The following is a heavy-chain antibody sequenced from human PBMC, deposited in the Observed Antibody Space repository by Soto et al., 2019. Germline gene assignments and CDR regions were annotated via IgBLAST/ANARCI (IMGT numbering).Heavy chain of an antibody. V-gene: IGHV3-30*18. J-gene: IGHJ3*02. D-gene: IGHD5-12*01. CDR3: AKDNGSGCDWLRVGDASDI. CDR2: ISYDGSNK. Sequence: QVQLVESGGGVVQPGRSLRLSCAASGFTFSSYGMHWVRQAPGKGLEWAAVISYDGSNKYYADSVKVRLTISRDNSKKTQYLQMHRLRGEDTAVYYCAKDNGSGCDWLRVGDASDIWGQGTMVTVSS. CDR1: GFTFSSYG.